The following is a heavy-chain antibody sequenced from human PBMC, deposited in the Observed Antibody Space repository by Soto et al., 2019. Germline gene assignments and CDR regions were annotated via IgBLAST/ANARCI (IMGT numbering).Heavy chain of an antibody. V-gene: IGHV1-69*13. CDR2: IIPIFGTA. CDR1: GDTFSTYG. CDR3: ARQVWYYDGRDF. D-gene: IGHD2-21*01. J-gene: IGHJ6*01. Sequence: SVKVSCKASGDTFSTYGLTWVRQAPGQGLEWVGGIIPIFGTANYAQKVQGRVTITADESTSTAYMELSSLRSEDTAVYYCARQVWYYDGRDFCGQESTVTVSS.